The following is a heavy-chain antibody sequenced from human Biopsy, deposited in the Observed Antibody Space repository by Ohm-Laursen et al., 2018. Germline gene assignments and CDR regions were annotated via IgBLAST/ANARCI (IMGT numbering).Heavy chain of an antibody. J-gene: IGHJ6*02. CDR2: IYYGGST. V-gene: IGHV4-59*07. D-gene: IGHD2/OR15-2a*01. CDR1: GGSISSDY. CDR3: ARATNSTGWPYYYFYGMDV. Sequence: SDTLSLTCTVSGGSISSDYWSWIRQTPGKGLEWIGYIYYGGSTNYNPSLKSRVTISVDTSKNQFSLRPNSVTAADTAVYYCARATNSTGWPYYYFYGMDVWGQGTTVTVSS.